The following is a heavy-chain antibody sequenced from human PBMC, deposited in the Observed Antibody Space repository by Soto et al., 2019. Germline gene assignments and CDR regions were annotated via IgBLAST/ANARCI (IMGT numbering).Heavy chain of an antibody. D-gene: IGHD6-19*01. J-gene: IGHJ5*02. Sequence: QVQLVQSGAEVKKPGASVKVSCKAAGYTFTNYGISWVRQAPGQGLEWTGWIVTYNGNTQSTQKLQGRVTMTTDTSTSTADMELRSLRSDDTAVYYCARGPQSSGWRGKWFDAWGQGTMVTVSS. CDR3: ARGPQSSGWRGKWFDA. CDR2: IVTYNGNT. CDR1: GYTFTNYG. V-gene: IGHV1-18*01.